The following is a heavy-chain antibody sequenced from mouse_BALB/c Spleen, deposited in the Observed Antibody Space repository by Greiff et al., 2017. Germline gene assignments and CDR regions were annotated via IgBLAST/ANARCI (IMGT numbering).Heavy chain of an antibody. J-gene: IGHJ1*01. CDR1: GYSITSDYA. Sequence: EVQLVESGPGLVKPSQSLSLTCTVTGYSITSDYAWNWIRQFPGNKLEWMGYISYSGSTSYNPSLKSRISITRDTSKNQFFLQLNSVTTEDTATYYCARDFYWYFDVWGAGTTVTVSS. CDR3: ARDFYWYFDV. CDR2: ISYSGST. V-gene: IGHV3-2*02.